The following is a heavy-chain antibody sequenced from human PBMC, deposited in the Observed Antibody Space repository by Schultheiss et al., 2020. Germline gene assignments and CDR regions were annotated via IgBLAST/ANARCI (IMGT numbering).Heavy chain of an antibody. CDR1: GFTFSDYY. Sequence: GGSLRLSCATSGFTFSDYYMNWIRQAPGRGLEWVANIKQDGSEKYYVDSVKGRFTISRDNAKNSLYLQMNSLRAEDTAVYYCARVRSSSWYDDAFDIWGQGTMVTVSS. V-gene: IGHV3-7*01. D-gene: IGHD6-13*01. CDR3: ARVRSSSWYDDAFDI. CDR2: IKQDGSEK. J-gene: IGHJ3*02.